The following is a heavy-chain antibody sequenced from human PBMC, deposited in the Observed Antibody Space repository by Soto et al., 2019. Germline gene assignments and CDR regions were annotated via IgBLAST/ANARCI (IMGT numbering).Heavy chain of an antibody. CDR3: EKELSSGYDYFDY. CDR2: ISWDGGST. D-gene: IGHD3-22*01. Sequence: GSLRLSCAGSGFNFDGYTMPWVRQAPGKGLEWVSLISWDGGSTYYADSVKGRFTISRDNSKNSLYLQMNSLRTEDKALYYCEKELSSGYDYFDYWGQGTLVTVSS. CDR1: GFNFDGYT. J-gene: IGHJ4*02. V-gene: IGHV3-43*01.